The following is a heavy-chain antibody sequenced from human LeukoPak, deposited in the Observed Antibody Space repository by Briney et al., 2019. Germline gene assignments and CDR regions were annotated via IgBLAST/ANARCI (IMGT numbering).Heavy chain of an antibody. CDR3: AKTYYDFWSGSDAFDI. D-gene: IGHD3-3*01. CDR2: INPNSGGT. V-gene: IGHV1-2*02. Sequence: GASVKVSCKASGYTFISYAIHWVRQAPGQGLEWMGWINPNSGGTNYAQKFQGRVTMTRDTSISTAYMELSRLRSDDTAVYYCAKTYYDFWSGSDAFDIWGQGTMVTVSS. J-gene: IGHJ3*02. CDR1: GYTFISYA.